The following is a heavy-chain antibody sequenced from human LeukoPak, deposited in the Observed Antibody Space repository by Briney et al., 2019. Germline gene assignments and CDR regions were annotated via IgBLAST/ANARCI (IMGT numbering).Heavy chain of an antibody. CDR2: INPNSGGT. V-gene: IGHV1-2*02. Sequence: ASVNVSCKASGYTFTGNYMHWVRQAPGRGLEWMGWINPNSGGTNYAQKFQGRVTMTRDTSISTAYMELSRLRSDDTAVYYCAREGIAVTGTVYWGQGTLVTVSS. J-gene: IGHJ4*02. CDR1: GYTFTGNY. D-gene: IGHD6-19*01. CDR3: AREGIAVTGTVY.